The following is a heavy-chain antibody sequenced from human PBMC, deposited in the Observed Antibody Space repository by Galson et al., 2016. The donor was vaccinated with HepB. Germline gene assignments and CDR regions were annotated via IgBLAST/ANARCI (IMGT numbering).Heavy chain of an antibody. CDR1: GFTFSNYA. CDR2: ISGSGGTT. D-gene: IGHD5-18*01. J-gene: IGHJ4*02. CDR3: AKDLDGYTYGYSYSDH. Sequence: SLRLSCAASGFTFSNYAMSWVRQAPGKGLDWPSSISGSGGTTYYAAPVKGRFNISRDKSKNTLYPQMNSLRGEDTAVYYCAKDLDGYTYGYSYSDHWGQGTLVTVSS. V-gene: IGHV3-23*01.